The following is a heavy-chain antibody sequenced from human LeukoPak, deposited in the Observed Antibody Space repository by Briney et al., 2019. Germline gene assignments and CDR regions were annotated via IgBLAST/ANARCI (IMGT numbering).Heavy chain of an antibody. V-gene: IGHV4-59*01. CDR2: IYYSGST. CDR3: ARDKASATKNYYMDV. Sequence: SETLSLTCTVSGGSISSYYWSWIRQPPGKGLEWIGYIYYSGSTNYNPSLKSRVTISVDTSKNQFSLKLSSVTAADTAVYYCARDKASATKNYYMDVWGNGTTVTVSS. D-gene: IGHD3-3*01. CDR1: GGSISSYY. J-gene: IGHJ6*03.